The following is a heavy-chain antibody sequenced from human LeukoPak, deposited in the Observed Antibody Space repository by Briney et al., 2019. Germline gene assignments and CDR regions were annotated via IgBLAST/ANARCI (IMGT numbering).Heavy chain of an antibody. CDR2: INPSGGST. Sequence: ASVKVSCKATGYTFTIYYMHRVRQAPGQGLEWMGIINPSGGSTSYAQKFQGRVTMTRDTSTSTVYMELSSLRSEDTAVSYCARGSATVVTPYLDYWGQGTLVTVSS. V-gene: IGHV1-46*01. CDR3: ARGSATVVTPYLDY. J-gene: IGHJ4*02. CDR1: GYTFTIYY. D-gene: IGHD4-23*01.